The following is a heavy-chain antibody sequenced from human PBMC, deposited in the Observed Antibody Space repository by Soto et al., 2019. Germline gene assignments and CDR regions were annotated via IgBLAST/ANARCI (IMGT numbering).Heavy chain of an antibody. D-gene: IGHD3-10*01. V-gene: IGHV3-72*01. J-gene: IGHJ2*01. Sequence: EVQLVESGGGLVQPGGSLRLSCAASGFSFADHFMDWVRQAPGKGLEWVGRTRNKFNGYSTEYAASVTGRFTISRDDSHNSLYLQMDSLNTEDSAVYHCAREEMNDGHYQIRYFDVWGRGTLVTVSS. CDR1: GFSFADHF. CDR2: TRNKFNGYST. CDR3: AREEMNDGHYQIRYFDV.